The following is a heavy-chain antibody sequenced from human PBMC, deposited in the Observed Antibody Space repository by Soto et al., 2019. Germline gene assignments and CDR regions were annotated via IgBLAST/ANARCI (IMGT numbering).Heavy chain of an antibody. CDR2: IYYSGST. V-gene: IGHV4-31*03. J-gene: IGHJ2*01. CDR3: AREVIAVAGTGLWYFDL. Sequence: QVQLQESGPGLVKPSQTLSLTCTVSGGSISRGGYYWSWIRQHPGMGLEWIGYIYYSGSTYYNPSLQSRAPIAVDPSKNQFSLKLTSVTAADTAVYYCAREVIAVAGTGLWYFDLWGRGTLVTVSS. D-gene: IGHD6-19*01. CDR1: GGSISRGGYY.